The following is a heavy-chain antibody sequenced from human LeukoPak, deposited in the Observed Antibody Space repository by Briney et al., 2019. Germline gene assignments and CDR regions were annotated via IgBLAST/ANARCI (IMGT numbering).Heavy chain of an antibody. CDR2: ISSSSYI. D-gene: IGHD1-1*01. J-gene: IGHJ4*02. CDR3: ARGSSTKKGFDY. V-gene: IGHV3-21*01. CDR1: GFTFSSYS. Sequence: GGSLRLSCAASGFTFSSYSMNWVRQAPGKGLEWVSSISSSSYIYYADSVKGRFTISRDNAKNSLYLQMNSLRAEDTAVYYCARGSSTKKGFDYWGQGTLVTVSS.